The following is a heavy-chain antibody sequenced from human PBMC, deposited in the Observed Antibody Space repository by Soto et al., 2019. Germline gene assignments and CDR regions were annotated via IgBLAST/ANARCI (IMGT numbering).Heavy chain of an antibody. CDR1: GFTLNSHV. CDR3: ARGGGPSYWSFDH. D-gene: IGHD2-8*02. CDR2: MRYDGRNI. Sequence: GGSLRLSCAASGFTLNSHVMHWVRQAPGKGLEWVAVMRYDGRNIYYGDSVQGRFTISRDNSKNTLYLQMNSLRADDAAVYYCARGGGPSYWSFDHWGQGTLVTVSS. V-gene: IGHV3-33*01. J-gene: IGHJ4*02.